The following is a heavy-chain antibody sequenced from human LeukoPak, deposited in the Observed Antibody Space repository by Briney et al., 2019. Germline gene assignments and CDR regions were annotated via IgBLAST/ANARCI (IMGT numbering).Heavy chain of an antibody. J-gene: IGHJ4*02. CDR2: IYHSGST. CDR1: GYSISSGYY. Sequence: PSETLSLTCAVSGYSISSGYYWGWIRQPPGKGVEGIGSIYHSGSTYYNPSLKSRVTISVDTSKNQFSLKLSSVTAADTAVYYCARRGGDSSGYYWDYWGQGTLVTVSS. D-gene: IGHD3-22*01. CDR3: ARRGGDSSGYYWDY. V-gene: IGHV4-38-2*01.